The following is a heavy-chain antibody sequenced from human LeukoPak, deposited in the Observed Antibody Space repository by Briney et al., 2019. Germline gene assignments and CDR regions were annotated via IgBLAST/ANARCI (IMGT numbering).Heavy chain of an antibody. CDR3: ARDYKYAFDN. V-gene: IGHV3-48*01. CDR1: GFTFSDYS. J-gene: IGHJ4*02. Sequence: TGGSLRLSCAASGFTFSDYSMKWVRQAPGRGLEWISYIGIDSGNTNYADSVKGRFTISGDKAKNSLYLQMNSLRVEDTAVYYCARDYKYAFDNWGQGTLVTVSS. D-gene: IGHD5-24*01. CDR2: IGIDSGNT.